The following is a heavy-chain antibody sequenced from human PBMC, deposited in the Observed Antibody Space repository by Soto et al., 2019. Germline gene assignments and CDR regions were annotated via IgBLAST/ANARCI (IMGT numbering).Heavy chain of an antibody. V-gene: IGHV4-39*01. CDR2: VYYRGRS. Sequence: SETLSHTCTVSGGSVTNSSYYWGWIRQSPGKGLEWIGSVYYRGRSYSKSSVKSRVTISVDTSKNRFSLSLNSVTASDTAVYFCGSQRTTVPTQAYWDYWGPGAFVTVS. CDR3: GSQRTTVPTQAYWDY. D-gene: IGHD4-17*01. J-gene: IGHJ4*02. CDR1: GGSVTNSSYY.